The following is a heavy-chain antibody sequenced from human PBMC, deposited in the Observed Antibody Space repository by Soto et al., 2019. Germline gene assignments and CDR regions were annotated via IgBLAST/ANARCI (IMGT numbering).Heavy chain of an antibody. V-gene: IGHV3-7*05. CDR3: ARDLSVYDSSGYYFG. D-gene: IGHD3-22*01. Sequence: GGSLRLSCAASGFTFSSYWMSWVRQAPGKGLEWVANIKQDGSEKYYVDSVKGRFTISRDNAKNSLYLQMNSLRAEDTAVYYCARDLSVYDSSGYYFGWGQGTLVTVSS. J-gene: IGHJ4*02. CDR2: IKQDGSEK. CDR1: GFTFSSYW.